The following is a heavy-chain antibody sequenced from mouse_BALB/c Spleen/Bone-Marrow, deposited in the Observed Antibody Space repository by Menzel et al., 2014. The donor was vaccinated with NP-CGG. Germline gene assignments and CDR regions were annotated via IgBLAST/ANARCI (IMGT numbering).Heavy chain of an antibody. Sequence: ESGPGILQPSQPLSLTCSFSGFSLSTSGMGVSWIRQPSGKGLEWLAHIYWDDDKRYNPSLKSRLTISKDTSRNRVFLRITSVDTADTATYYCARRGTGTGAMDYWGQGTSVTVSS. V-gene: IGHV8-12*01. CDR1: GFSLSTSGMG. D-gene: IGHD4-1*01. CDR3: ARRGTGTGAMDY. CDR2: IYWDDDK. J-gene: IGHJ4*01.